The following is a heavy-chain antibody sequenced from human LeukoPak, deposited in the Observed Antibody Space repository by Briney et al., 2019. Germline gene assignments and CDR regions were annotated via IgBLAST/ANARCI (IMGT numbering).Heavy chain of an antibody. Sequence: GGSLRLSCAASGFSVSSVYMTWVRQAPGKGLEWVSIISSGGKPDYADSVKGRFTISRQDSKNTLYLQMDSLRPEDTAIYYCAKGASWRGNWFDPWGQGILVTVSS. V-gene: IGHV3-53*04. J-gene: IGHJ5*02. D-gene: IGHD3-3*01. CDR1: GFSVSSVY. CDR3: AKGASWRGNWFDP. CDR2: ISSGGKP.